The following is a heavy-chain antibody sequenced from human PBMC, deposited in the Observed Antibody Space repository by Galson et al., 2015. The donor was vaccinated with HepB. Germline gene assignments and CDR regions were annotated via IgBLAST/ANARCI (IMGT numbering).Heavy chain of an antibody. V-gene: IGHV1-18*01. CDR3: ARRPPNEFWSGYYTDAFDI. CDR2: ISAYNGNT. J-gene: IGHJ3*02. Sequence: SVKVSCKASGYTFTSYGISWVRQAPGQGLEWMGWISAYNGNTNYAQKLQGRVTMTTDTSTSTAYMELKSLRSDDTAVYYCARRPPNEFWSGYYTDAFDIWGQGTMVTVSS. CDR1: GYTFTSYG. D-gene: IGHD3-3*01.